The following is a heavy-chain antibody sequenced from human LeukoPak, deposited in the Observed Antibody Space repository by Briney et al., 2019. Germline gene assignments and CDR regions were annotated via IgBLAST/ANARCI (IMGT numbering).Heavy chain of an antibody. V-gene: IGHV3-23*01. CDR3: AKDANSGWSYFDY. D-gene: IGHD6-19*01. J-gene: IGHJ4*02. CDR1: GFTFSSYA. CDR2: ISGSGGST. Sequence: PGGSLRLSCAASGFTFSSYAMSWVRQAPGKGLEWVSAISGSGGSTYYADSVKGRFTISRDNSKNTLCLQMHSLRAEDTAVYYCAKDANSGWSYFDYWGQGTLVTVSS.